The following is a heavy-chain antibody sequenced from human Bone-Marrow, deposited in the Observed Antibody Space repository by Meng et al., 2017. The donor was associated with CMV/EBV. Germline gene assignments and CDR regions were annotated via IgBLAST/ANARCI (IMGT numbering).Heavy chain of an antibody. CDR2: ISSSGSNI. Sequence: GGSLRLSCAASGFTFSDYYMSWIRQAPGKGLEWVSYISSSGSNIYYADSVKGRFTISRDNAKYSLYLQMNSLRAEDTAVYYCARGLVRRQQLGLVYYGMDVWDQGTTVTVSS. J-gene: IGHJ6*02. CDR1: GFTFSDYY. CDR3: ARGLVRRQQLGLVYYGMDV. V-gene: IGHV3-11*01. D-gene: IGHD6-6*01.